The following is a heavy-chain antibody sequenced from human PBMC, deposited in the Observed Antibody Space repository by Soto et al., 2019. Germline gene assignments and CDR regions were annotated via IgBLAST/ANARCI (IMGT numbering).Heavy chain of an antibody. CDR1: GASVSTSYW. Sequence: QVQLRESGPGLVKPSETLFLTCAVSGASVSTSYWWRWVRQPPGEGLEWFGEIHYSGTTNYNPSLKSRVTISLDKSNNQFSLNLNSVTAADTAMYYCTRALSTSLDYWGQGTLVTVSS. CDR2: IHYSGTT. CDR3: TRALSTSLDY. V-gene: IGHV4-4*02. J-gene: IGHJ4*02.